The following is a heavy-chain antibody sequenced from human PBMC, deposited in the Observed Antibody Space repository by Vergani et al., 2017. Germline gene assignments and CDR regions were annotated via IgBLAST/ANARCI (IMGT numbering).Heavy chain of an antibody. D-gene: IGHD3-22*01. CDR2: IRRSSSYI. J-gene: IGHJ4*02. V-gene: IGHV3-21*01. CDR3: ARDLGDSSGYFTPYDWEY. Sequence: EVKLVESGGGLVKPGGSLRLSCAASGFTFSSYSMNWVRQAPGKGLEWVSSIRRSSSYIYYADSVKGRFTISRDNAKNSLYLKMNSLRTEDTAVYYCARDLGDSSGYFTPYDWEYWGQGTLVTVSS. CDR1: GFTFSSYS.